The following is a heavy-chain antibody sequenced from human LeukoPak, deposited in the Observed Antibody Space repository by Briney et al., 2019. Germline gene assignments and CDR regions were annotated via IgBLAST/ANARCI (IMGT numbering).Heavy chain of an antibody. CDR3: ARQAGYSTGWYGGYYFDH. CDR1: GYTFTSYG. D-gene: IGHD6-19*01. J-gene: IGHJ4*02. CDR2: IAVYNGDT. Sequence: ASVKVSCKASGYTFTSYGISWVRQAPRQGPEWMGWIAVYNGDTKFLQKFQGRVTLTTDASTNTAYMELRSLTSDDTAVYYCARQAGYSTGWYGGYYFDHWGQGTPVTVSA. V-gene: IGHV1-18*01.